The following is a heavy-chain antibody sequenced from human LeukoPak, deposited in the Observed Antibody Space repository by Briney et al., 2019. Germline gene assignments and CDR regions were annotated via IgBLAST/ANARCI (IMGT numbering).Heavy chain of an antibody. CDR2: IKQDGSEK. CDR1: GFTFSSHW. J-gene: IGHJ4*02. V-gene: IGHV3-7*01. D-gene: IGHD4-17*01. Sequence: GGSLRLSCAASGFTFSSHWMSWVRQAPGRGLEWVANIKQDGSEKYYVDSVKGRVTISRDNAKNSLYLQMNSLRAEDTAVYYCARGNGYGDSPFDYWGQGTLVTVSS. CDR3: ARGNGYGDSPFDY.